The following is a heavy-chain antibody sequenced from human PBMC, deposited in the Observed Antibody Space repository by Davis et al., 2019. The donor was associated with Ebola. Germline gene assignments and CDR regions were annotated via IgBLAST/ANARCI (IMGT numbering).Heavy chain of an antibody. V-gene: IGHV3-21*06. D-gene: IGHD3-10*01. Sequence: PGGSLGLSCAGSGFTFSSYAMNWVRQAPGKGLEWVSSISSSSSYIYYADSVKGRFTISRENGQNSLYLQMNSLRAEDTAVYYCARTGSGSGSYSNFYYHGLDVWGQGTTVTVSS. J-gene: IGHJ6*02. CDR3: ARTGSGSGSYSNFYYHGLDV. CDR2: ISSSSSYI. CDR1: GFTFSSYA.